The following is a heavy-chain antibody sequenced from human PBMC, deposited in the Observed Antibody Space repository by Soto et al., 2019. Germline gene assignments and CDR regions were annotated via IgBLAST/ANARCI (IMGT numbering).Heavy chain of an antibody. J-gene: IGHJ6*04. D-gene: IGHD1-26*01. V-gene: IGHV4-59*08. CDR1: SGPDRSHN. CDR2: VYYTGDT. Sequence: QVQLQQSGPRLVKPSETLSLTCTVSSGPDRSHNWGWIRQPPGRGLEWIGYVYYTGDTAYNPSLRGRVTTSPVTSTNVTPLTLNSVTAADTAVYYSVRQGSDYPHGLVDVWCKGTTVSVSS. CDR3: VRQGSDYPHGLVDV.